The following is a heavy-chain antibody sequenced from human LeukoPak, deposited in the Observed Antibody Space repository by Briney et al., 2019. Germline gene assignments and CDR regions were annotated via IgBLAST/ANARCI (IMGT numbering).Heavy chain of an antibody. D-gene: IGHD2-15*01. Sequence: PGGSLRLSCAASGFTFSKYWMTWVRQAPGKGLEWVANIKQDGGEKYYVDSVKGRFTISRDNAKNSLYLQMNSLRAEDTAVYYCASRRLTSGEDYWGQGTLVTVSS. CDR1: GFTFSKYW. CDR3: ASRRLTSGEDY. CDR2: IKQDGGEK. V-gene: IGHV3-7*01. J-gene: IGHJ4*02.